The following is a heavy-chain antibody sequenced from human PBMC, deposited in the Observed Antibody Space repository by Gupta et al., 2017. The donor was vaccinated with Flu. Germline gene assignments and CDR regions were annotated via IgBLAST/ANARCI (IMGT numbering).Heavy chain of an antibody. J-gene: IGHJ4*02. V-gene: IGHV1-69*01. Sequence: VGQAPGQGLEWMGGIIPVFGPTNYAQKFQGRVTITADESTSTAYMELSSLRSEDTAVYYCARKGGGHCSGGTCYPFDYWGQGTLVTVSS. CDR3: ARKGGGHCSGGTCYPFDY. CDR2: IIPVFGPT. D-gene: IGHD2-15*01.